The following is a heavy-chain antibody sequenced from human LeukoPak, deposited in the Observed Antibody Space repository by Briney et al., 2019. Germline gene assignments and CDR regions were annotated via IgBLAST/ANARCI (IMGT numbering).Heavy chain of an antibody. Sequence: GGSLRLSCAASGFTFSSYEMNWVRQAPGKGLGWVSYISSSGTTKYYADSVKGRFTISRDNAKNSLYMQMNSLRAEDTAVYYCARFELAALTFSMAVWGQGTTVTVSS. V-gene: IGHV3-48*03. CDR2: ISSSGTTK. CDR3: ARFELAALTFSMAV. J-gene: IGHJ6*02. CDR1: GFTFSSYE. D-gene: IGHD6-6*01.